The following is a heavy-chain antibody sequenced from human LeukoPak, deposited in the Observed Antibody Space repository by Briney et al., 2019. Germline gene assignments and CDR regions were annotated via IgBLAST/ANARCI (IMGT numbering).Heavy chain of an antibody. J-gene: IGHJ1*01. D-gene: IGHD1-26*01. V-gene: IGHV1-69*13. Sequence: SVKVSCKASGGTFSSYAISWVRQAPGQGLEWMGGIIPIFGTANYAQKFQGRVTITADESTSTAYMELSSLRAEDTAVYYCAKDVKYSGSHGRFHHWGQGTLVTVSS. CDR1: GGTFSSYA. CDR3: AKDVKYSGSHGRFHH. CDR2: IIPIFGTA.